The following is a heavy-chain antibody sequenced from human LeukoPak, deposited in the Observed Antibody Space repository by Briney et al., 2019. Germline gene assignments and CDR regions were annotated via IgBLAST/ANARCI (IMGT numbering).Heavy chain of an antibody. J-gene: IGHJ4*02. CDR3: ARVSGSYGDSAY. Sequence: GGSLKFSCVASGFTFSSYSMTWVRQAPGKGLKWVSYISSSSSIIHYADSVKGRFTISRDNAKNSLYLQMNSLRDEDTALYYCARVSGSYGDSAYWGQGTLVTVSS. CDR2: ISSSSSII. D-gene: IGHD1-26*01. CDR1: GFTFSSYS. V-gene: IGHV3-48*02.